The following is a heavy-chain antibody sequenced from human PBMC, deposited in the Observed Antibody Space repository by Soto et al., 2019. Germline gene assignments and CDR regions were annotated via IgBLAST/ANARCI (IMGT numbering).Heavy chain of an antibody. CDR3: TRDASRDSSARGWFDP. CDR1: GFTFRSFT. Sequence: AGGSLRLSCAASGFTFRSFTINWVRQAPGKGLEWVSTISSNSAYIYYTDALRGRFTISRDNPNNSLHLQMNSLRAEDTAVYYCTRDASRDSSARGWFDPWGPGTLVT. J-gene: IGHJ5*02. CDR2: ISSNSAYI. V-gene: IGHV3-21*01. D-gene: IGHD6-13*01.